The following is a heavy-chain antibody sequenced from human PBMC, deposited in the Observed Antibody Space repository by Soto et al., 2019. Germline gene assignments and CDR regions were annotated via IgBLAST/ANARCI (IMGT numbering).Heavy chain of an antibody. J-gene: IGHJ3*02. D-gene: IGHD5-18*01. V-gene: IGHV4-59*11. Sequence: PSETLSLTCTVSGCSISSHYWCWIRLPPGKGLGWDGYIYYSGSTYYNPSLKSRVTISVDTSKNQFSLKLSSVPAADTAVYYCASAIQLWFKDDAFDIWGQGTMVTVSS. CDR3: ASAIQLWFKDDAFDI. CDR2: IYYSGST. CDR1: GCSISSHY.